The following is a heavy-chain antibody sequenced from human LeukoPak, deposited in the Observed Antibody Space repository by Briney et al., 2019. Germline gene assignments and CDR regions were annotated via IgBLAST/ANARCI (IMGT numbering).Heavy chain of an antibody. CDR2: ISGSGGGT. Sequence: PGGSLRLSCAASGFTFSSYAMSWVRQAPGKGLEWVSAISGSGGGTSHADSVKGRFVISRDNSKNTLYLQMNSLRAEDAAVYYCARDPSGYCTGGRCYYFDFWGQGTLVTVSS. V-gene: IGHV3-23*01. CDR1: GFTFSSYA. J-gene: IGHJ4*02. CDR3: ARDPSGYCTGGRCYYFDF. D-gene: IGHD2-15*01.